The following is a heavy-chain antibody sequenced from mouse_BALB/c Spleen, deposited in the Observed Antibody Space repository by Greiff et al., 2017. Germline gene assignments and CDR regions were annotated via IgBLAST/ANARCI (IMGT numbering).Heavy chain of an antibody. Sequence: LQESGAELVRPGASVTLSCKASGYTFTDYEMHWVKQTPVHGLEWIGAIDPETGGTAYNQKFKGKATLTADKSSSTAYMELRSLTSEDSAVYYCTNLSRDYWGQGTTLTVSS. CDR1: GYTFTDYE. J-gene: IGHJ2*01. CDR3: TNLSRDY. CDR2: IDPETGGT. V-gene: IGHV1-15*01.